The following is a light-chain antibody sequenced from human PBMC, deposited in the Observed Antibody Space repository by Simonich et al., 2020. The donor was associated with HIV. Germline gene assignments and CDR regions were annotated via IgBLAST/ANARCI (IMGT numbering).Light chain of an antibody. CDR2: WAS. CDR1: QSVLYSSNNKNY. Sequence: DIVMTQSPDSLAVSLGERATINCKASQSVLYSSNNKNYLAWYQQKPGHPPNRLIYWASTRESGVPDRFSASGSGTDFTLTISSLQAEDVAIYYCQQYYSTPPTLGQGTKVEIK. V-gene: IGKV4-1*01. J-gene: IGKJ1*01. CDR3: QQYYSTPPT.